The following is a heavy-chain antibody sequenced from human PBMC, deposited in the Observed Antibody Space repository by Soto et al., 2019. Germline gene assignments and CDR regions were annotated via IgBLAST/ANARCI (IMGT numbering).Heavy chain of an antibody. CDR3: ASERVLLWFGDRTYYYGMDV. V-gene: IGHV3-30-3*01. J-gene: IGHJ6*02. CDR2: ISYDGSNK. Sequence: GGSLRLSCAASGFTFSSYAMHWVRQAPGKGLEWVAVISYDGSNKYYADSVKGRFTISRDNSKNTLYLQMNSLRAEDTAVYYCASERVLLWFGDRTYYYGMDVWGQGTTVTVSS. D-gene: IGHD3-10*01. CDR1: GFTFSSYA.